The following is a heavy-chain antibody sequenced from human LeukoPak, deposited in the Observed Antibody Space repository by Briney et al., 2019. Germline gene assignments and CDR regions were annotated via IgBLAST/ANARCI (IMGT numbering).Heavy chain of an antibody. CDR2: IIPIFGAP. CDR3: ARCYDLWSGYYRWLDP. V-gene: IGHV1-69*13. Sequence: ASVKVSCKASGGTFSSYAISWVRQAPGQGLEWMGGIIPIFGAPTYAQKFQGRVTITADESTSTAYMELSSLRSEDTAVYYCARCYDLWSGYYRWLDPWGQGTLVTVSS. D-gene: IGHD3-3*01. J-gene: IGHJ5*02. CDR1: GGTFSSYA.